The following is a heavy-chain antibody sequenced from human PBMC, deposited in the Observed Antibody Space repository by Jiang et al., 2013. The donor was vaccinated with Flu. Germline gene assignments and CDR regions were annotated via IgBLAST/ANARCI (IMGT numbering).Heavy chain of an antibody. V-gene: IGHV3-30*18. D-gene: IGHD3-10*01. CDR1: GFTFSSYG. CDR3: AKQFGSANYYYYGMDV. Sequence: VQLVESGGGVVQPGRSLRLSCAVSGFTFSSYGMHWVRQAPGKGLEWLSVIIYDGNTEYYADSVKGRFTVSRDNSKNTLYLQMNSLRAEDTAVYYCAKQFGSANYYYYGMDVWGQGTTVTVSS. CDR2: IIYDGNTE. J-gene: IGHJ6*02.